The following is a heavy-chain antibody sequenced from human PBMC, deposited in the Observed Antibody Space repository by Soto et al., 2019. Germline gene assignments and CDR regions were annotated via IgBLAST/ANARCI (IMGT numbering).Heavy chain of an antibody. CDR1: GFTFDDYA. Sequence: GGSLRLSCAASGFTFDDYAMHWVRQAPGKGLEWVSGISWNSGSIGYADSVKGRFTISRDNAKNSLYLQMNSLRAEDTALYYCAKASSLQLVGVYFDYWGQGTLVTVSS. J-gene: IGHJ4*02. V-gene: IGHV3-9*01. D-gene: IGHD6-6*01. CDR2: ISWNSGSI. CDR3: AKASSLQLVGVYFDY.